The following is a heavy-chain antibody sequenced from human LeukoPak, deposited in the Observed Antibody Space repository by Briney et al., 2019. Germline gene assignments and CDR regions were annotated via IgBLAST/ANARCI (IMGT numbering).Heavy chain of an antibody. CDR3: ARGSKLIYYFDY. Sequence: GPSVKVSCKASGGTFSSYAVSWVRRAPGPGVEWMGRIIPIFGTANYAQKFQGRVTITTDESTSTAYMELSSLRSEDTAVYYCARGSKLIYYFDYWGQGTLVTASS. D-gene: IGHD1-1*01. V-gene: IGHV1-69*05. CDR2: IIPIFGTA. CDR1: GGTFSSYA. J-gene: IGHJ4*02.